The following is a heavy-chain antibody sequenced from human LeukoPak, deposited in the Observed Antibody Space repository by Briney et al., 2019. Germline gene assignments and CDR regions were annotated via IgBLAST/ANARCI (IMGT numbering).Heavy chain of an antibody. Sequence: GGSLRLSCAASGFTFSSYAMSWVRQAPGKGLEWVSAISGSGGSTYYADSVKGRFTISRDNSKNTLCLQMNSLRAEDTAVYYCAKGTSSYYYYGMGVWGQGTTVTVSS. CDR2: ISGSGGST. D-gene: IGHD2-2*01. CDR1: GFTFSSYA. J-gene: IGHJ6*02. V-gene: IGHV3-23*01. CDR3: AKGTSSYYYYGMGV.